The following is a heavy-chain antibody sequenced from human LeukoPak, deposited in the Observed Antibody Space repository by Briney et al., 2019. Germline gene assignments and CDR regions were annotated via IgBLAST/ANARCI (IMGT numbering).Heavy chain of an antibody. CDR2: ISAYNGNT. V-gene: IGHV1-18*01. D-gene: IGHD5-18*01. CDR1: GYTFTSYG. CDR3: ARDTAMVKIDY. Sequence: ASVKVSCKASGYTFTSYGISWVRQAPGQGVERMGWISAYNGNTNHAQKLQGRVTMTTDTSTSTSYMERRSLRSDDTAVYYCARDTAMVKIDYWRQGTLVTVSS. J-gene: IGHJ4*02.